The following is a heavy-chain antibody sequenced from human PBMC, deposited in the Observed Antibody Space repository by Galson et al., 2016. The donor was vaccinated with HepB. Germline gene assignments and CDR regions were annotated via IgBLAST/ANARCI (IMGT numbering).Heavy chain of an antibody. CDR1: GYSFTSHY. J-gene: IGHJ4*02. V-gene: IGHV1-46*01. D-gene: IGHD3-22*01. CDR2: INPSGGNT. CDR3: ARVRPNYSDSITMGMGWVDY. Sequence: SVKVSCKASGYSFTSHYMHWVRQARGQGLEWMGIINPSGGNTSYSQKFQGRVTMTRDTSTSTVYMELSSLRSEDTAVYYCARVRPNYSDSITMGMGWVDYWGQGTLVTVSS.